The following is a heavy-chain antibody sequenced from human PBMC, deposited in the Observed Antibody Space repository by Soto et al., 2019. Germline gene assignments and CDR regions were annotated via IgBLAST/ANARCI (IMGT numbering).Heavy chain of an antibody. D-gene: IGHD6-13*01. CDR2: FDPEDGET. CDR1: GYTLTELS. CDR3: ATATLKAAAGPIYYYYGMDV. V-gene: IGHV1-24*01. Sequence: GASVKVSCKVSGYTLTELSMHWVRQAPGKGLEWMGGFDPEDGETIYAQKFQGRVTMTEDTSTDTAYMELSSLRSEDTAVYYCATATLKAAAGPIYYYYGMDVWGQGTTVTVSS. J-gene: IGHJ6*02.